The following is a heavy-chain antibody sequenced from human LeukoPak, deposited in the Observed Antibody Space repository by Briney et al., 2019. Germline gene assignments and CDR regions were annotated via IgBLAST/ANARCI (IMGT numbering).Heavy chain of an antibody. V-gene: IGHV4-31*03. CDR1: GGSISSGGYY. Sequence: SETLSLTCTVSGGSISSGGYYWSWIRQHPGKGLEWIGYIYYSGSTYYNPSLKSRVTISVDTSKNQFSLKLSSVTAADTAVYYCARVRGGILVHDYWGQGTLVTVS. D-gene: IGHD2-15*01. J-gene: IGHJ4*02. CDR2: IYYSGST. CDR3: ARVRGGILVHDY.